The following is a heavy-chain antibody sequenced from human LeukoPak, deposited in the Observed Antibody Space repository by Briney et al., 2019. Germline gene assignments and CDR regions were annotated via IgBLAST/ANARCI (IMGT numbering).Heavy chain of an antibody. J-gene: IGHJ6*03. D-gene: IGHD6-19*01. Sequence: PGGSLRLSCAASGFTFSDYYMSWIRQAPGKGLEWVSYISSSGSTIYYADSVKGRFTISRDNAKNSLYLQMNSLRAEDTAVYYCARVEADPLYYYYYYMDVWGKGTTVTISS. V-gene: IGHV3-11*01. CDR3: ARVEADPLYYYYYYMDV. CDR1: GFTFSDYY. CDR2: ISSSGSTI.